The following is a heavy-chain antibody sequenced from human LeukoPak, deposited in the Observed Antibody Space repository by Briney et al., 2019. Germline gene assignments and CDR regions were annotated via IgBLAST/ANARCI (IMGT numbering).Heavy chain of an antibody. CDR1: GYTFTSYY. Sequence: ASVKVSCKASGYTFTSYYMHWVRQAPGQGLEWMGIINPSGGSTSYAQKFQGRVTMTRDTSTSTVYMELSSLRSEDTAVYYCARDPTVVVVPAAILPPTYYGMDVWGQGTTVTVSS. CDR3: ARDPTVVVVPAAILPPTYYGMDV. J-gene: IGHJ6*02. CDR2: INPSGGST. V-gene: IGHV1-46*01. D-gene: IGHD2-2*01.